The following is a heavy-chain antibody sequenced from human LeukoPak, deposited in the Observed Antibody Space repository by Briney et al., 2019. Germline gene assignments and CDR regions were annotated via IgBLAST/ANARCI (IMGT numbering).Heavy chain of an antibody. CDR1: GYSFTSYW. D-gene: IGHD3-3*01. Sequence: GESLKISCRGSGYSFTSYWIGWVRQMPGKGLEWMGIIYPGDSDTRYSPSFQGQVTISVDKSISTAYLQWSSLKASDTAMFYCVRPILRSHDAFDIWGQGTMVSVSS. J-gene: IGHJ3*02. V-gene: IGHV5-51*01. CDR3: VRPILRSHDAFDI. CDR2: IYPGDSDT.